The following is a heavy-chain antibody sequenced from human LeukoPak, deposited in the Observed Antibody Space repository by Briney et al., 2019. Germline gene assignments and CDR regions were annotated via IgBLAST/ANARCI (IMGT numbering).Heavy chain of an antibody. CDR3: ARDSRFSSSLGEYYYYMDV. CDR1: GGSISSYY. D-gene: IGHD3-16*01. Sequence: SETLSLTCTVSGGSISSYYWSWIRQPPGKGLEWIGYIYYSGSTNYNPSLKSRVTISVDTSKNQFSLKLSSVTAADTAVYYCARDSRFSSSLGEYYYYMDVWGKGTTVTVSS. J-gene: IGHJ6*03. CDR2: IYYSGST. V-gene: IGHV4-59*01.